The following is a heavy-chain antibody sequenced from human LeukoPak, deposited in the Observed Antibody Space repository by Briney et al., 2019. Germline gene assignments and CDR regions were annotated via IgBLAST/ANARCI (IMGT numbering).Heavy chain of an antibody. CDR3: ARQTYCTNGVCVALDF. Sequence: GASLKISCKGSGYTFSSYWTAWVRPMPGKGLEWMGSIYPGDSDTRYSPSFQGQVTISADKSISTAYLQWSSLKASDTAIYYCARQTYCTNGVCVALDFWGQGTMVTVSS. CDR1: GYTFSSYW. J-gene: IGHJ3*01. CDR2: IYPGDSDT. V-gene: IGHV5-51*01. D-gene: IGHD2-8*01.